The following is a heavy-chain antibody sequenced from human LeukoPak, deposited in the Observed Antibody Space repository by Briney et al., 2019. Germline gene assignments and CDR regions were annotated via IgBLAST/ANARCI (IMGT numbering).Heavy chain of an antibody. V-gene: IGHV4-39*07. D-gene: IGHD1-14*01. CDR2: IYYSGST. CDR1: GGSISSSNYY. J-gene: IGHJ5*02. CDR3: ARVAPALNWFDP. Sequence: SETLSLTCTVSGGSISSSNYYWGWIRQPPGKGLEWIGTIYYSGSTYYNPSLKSRVTISVDTPKNQFSLKLSSVTAADTAVYYCARVAPALNWFDPWGQGTLVTVSS.